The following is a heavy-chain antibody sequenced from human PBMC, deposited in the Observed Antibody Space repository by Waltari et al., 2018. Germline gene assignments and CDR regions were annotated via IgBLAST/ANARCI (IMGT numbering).Heavy chain of an antibody. CDR2: IYYSGST. CDR3: ARGYVDTAMAFDY. V-gene: IGHV4-31*03. J-gene: IGHJ4*02. D-gene: IGHD5-18*01. Sequence: QVQLQESGPGLVKPSQTLSLTCTVSGGSISSGGYYWSWIRQHPGKGLEWLGYIYYSGSTYYNPSIKSRVTIAVDTSKNQFSLKRSSVTAADTAVYYCARGYVDTAMAFDYWGQGTLVTVSS. CDR1: GGSISSGGYY.